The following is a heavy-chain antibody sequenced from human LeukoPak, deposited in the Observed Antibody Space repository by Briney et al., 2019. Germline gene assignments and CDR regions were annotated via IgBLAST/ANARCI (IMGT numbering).Heavy chain of an antibody. Sequence: GGSLRLSCAASGFTFNKSWMSWVRQAPGKGLEWVGRIKSKTDGETTDYAAPVKGRFTISRDDSKNTLYLQMNSLKTEDTAVYYCTTGLGVVRGVIIPYWGQGSLVTVSS. CDR3: TTGLGVVRGVIIPY. J-gene: IGHJ4*02. D-gene: IGHD3-10*01. CDR2: IKSKTDGETT. V-gene: IGHV3-15*01. CDR1: GFTFNKSW.